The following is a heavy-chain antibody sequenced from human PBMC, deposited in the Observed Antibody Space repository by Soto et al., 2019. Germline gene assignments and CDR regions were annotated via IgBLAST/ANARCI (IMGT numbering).Heavy chain of an antibody. V-gene: IGHV1-69*13. D-gene: IGHD4-17*01. CDR1: GGTFSSHS. Sequence: SVKVSCKASGGTFSSHSINWVRQAPGQGLEWMGGVISLFGTANHAHNFKGRVTITADQSTSTAYMELNSLRSDDTAVYYCAREVGYGDFSAALLDWGQGTLVTVSS. CDR2: VISLFGTA. CDR3: AREVGYGDFSAALLD. J-gene: IGHJ4*02.